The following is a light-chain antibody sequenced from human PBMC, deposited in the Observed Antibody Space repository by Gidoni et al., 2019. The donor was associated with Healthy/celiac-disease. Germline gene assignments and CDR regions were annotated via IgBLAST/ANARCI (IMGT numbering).Light chain of an antibody. V-gene: IGLV1-36*01. Sequence: QSVLTQPPSVSEAPRQRVTISCSGSSSNIGNNAVNLYQQLPGKAPKLLIYYDDLLPSGVSDRFSGSKSGTSASLAISGLQSEDEADYYCAAWDDSLNGVVFGGGTKLTV. J-gene: IGLJ2*01. CDR2: YDD. CDR1: SSNIGNNA. CDR3: AAWDDSLNGVV.